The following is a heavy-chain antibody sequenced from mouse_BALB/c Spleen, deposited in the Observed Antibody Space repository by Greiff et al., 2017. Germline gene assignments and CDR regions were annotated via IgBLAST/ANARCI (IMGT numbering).Heavy chain of an antibody. CDR1: GDSITSGY. D-gene: IGHD2-4*01. CDR3: ALSTMITTYYFDY. CDR2: ISYSGST. J-gene: IGHJ2*01. Sequence: EVQRVESGPSLVKPSQTLSLTCSVTGDSITSGYWNWIRKFPGNKLEYMGYISYSGSTYYNPSLKSRISITRDTSKNQYYLQLNSVTTEDTATYYCALSTMITTYYFDYWGQGTTLTVSS. V-gene: IGHV3-8*02.